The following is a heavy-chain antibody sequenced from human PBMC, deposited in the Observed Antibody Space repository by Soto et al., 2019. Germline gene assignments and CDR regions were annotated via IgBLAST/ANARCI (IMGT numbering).Heavy chain of an antibody. D-gene: IGHD3-3*01. CDR1: GYSMSGGYY. Sequence: SEPLSLTCLVSGYSMSGGYYWGWSRQPPGKGLEWIGSIYHSGSTYYNPSLTSRVTISVDTSKNQFSLKLSSVTAADTAEYYCARGADVLRFLERLPTSQYYFCYRGQGTLVTVSS. J-gene: IGHJ4*02. V-gene: IGHV4-38-2*02. CDR3: ARGADVLRFLERLPTSQYYFCY. CDR2: IYHSGST.